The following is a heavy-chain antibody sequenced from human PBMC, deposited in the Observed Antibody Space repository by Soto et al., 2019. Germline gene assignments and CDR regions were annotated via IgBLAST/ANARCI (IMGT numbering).Heavy chain of an antibody. D-gene: IGHD2-2*01. J-gene: IGHJ3*02. Sequence: EVQLVESGGGLVQPGRSLRLSCAASGFTFDDYAMHWVRQAPGKGLEWVSGISWNSGSIGYADSVKGRFTISRDNAKNSLYLQMNSLRAEDTALYYCAKDELGYCSSTSCLNGAFDIWAQGTMVTVSS. CDR2: ISWNSGSI. CDR3: AKDELGYCSSTSCLNGAFDI. CDR1: GFTFDDYA. V-gene: IGHV3-9*01.